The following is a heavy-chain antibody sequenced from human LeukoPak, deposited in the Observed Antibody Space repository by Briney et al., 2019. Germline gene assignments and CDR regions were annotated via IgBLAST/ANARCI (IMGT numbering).Heavy chain of an antibody. J-gene: IGHJ4*02. CDR2: ISTFNGDT. Sequence: ASVKVSCKASGYTFTRDAISWGRQAPGQGLEWMGWISTFNGDTKYAQKLQGRVTMTTDTSTTTAYMELRSLTSDDTAVYYCARDPSNSSGWRAWGDYWGQGTLVTVSS. D-gene: IGHD6-19*01. V-gene: IGHV1-18*01. CDR3: ARDPSNSSGWRAWGDY. CDR1: GYTFTRDA.